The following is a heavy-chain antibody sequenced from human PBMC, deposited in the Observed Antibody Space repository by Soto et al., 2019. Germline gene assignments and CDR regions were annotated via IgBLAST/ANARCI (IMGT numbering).Heavy chain of an antibody. Sequence: EVQLVESGGGLIQPGGSLRLSCATTGFSVNNNDMSWVRQAPGKRLEWVSLIYSSGSTKYAASVKGRFTISRDNTKNRVYRQMNFLSADDSAVYYCARRALRGDADCWGQGTRVTVSS. CDR2: IYSSGST. J-gene: IGHJ1*01. D-gene: IGHD2-21*01. V-gene: IGHV3-53*01. CDR1: GFSVNNND. CDR3: ARRALRGDADC.